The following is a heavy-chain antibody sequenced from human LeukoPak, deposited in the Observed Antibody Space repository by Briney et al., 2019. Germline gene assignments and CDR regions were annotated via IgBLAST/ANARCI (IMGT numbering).Heavy chain of an antibody. V-gene: IGHV4-59*01. CDR3: ARDNGAIRAYYYHGMDV. CDR1: GGSISSYY. CDR2: IYYGGST. D-gene: IGHD2-8*01. J-gene: IGHJ6*02. Sequence: SETPSLTCTVSGGSISSYYWNWIRQPPGKGLEWIGYIYYGGSTNYNPSLKSRVIMSVDASKNQFSLRLSSVTAADTAVYYCARDNGAIRAYYYHGMDVWGQGTTVTVSS.